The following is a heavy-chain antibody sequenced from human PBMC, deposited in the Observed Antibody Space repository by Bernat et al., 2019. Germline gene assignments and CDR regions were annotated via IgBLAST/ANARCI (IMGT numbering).Heavy chain of an antibody. V-gene: IGHV4-30-2*01. CDR3: ARYCSSTSCYSPVSFDP. D-gene: IGHD2-2*01. J-gene: IGHJ5*02. CDR2: IYHSGST. Sequence: ISSGGYSWSWIRQPPGKGLEWIWYIYHSGSTYYNPSLKSRVTISVDRSKNQFSLKLSSVTAADTAVYYCARYCSSTSCYSPVSFDPWG. CDR1: ISSGGYS.